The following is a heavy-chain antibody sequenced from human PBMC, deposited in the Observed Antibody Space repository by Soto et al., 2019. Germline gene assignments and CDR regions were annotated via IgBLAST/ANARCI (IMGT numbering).Heavy chain of an antibody. D-gene: IGHD6-19*01. Sequence: SQTLPLTCAISWESVSSSRAAWNWIRPSPSRGLEWLGRTYYRSRWYNDYAVSVKSRIIINPDTSKNQFSLQLKSVTPEDTAVYYCARRAVPVAARLNTPGDDAFDIWGQGTMVTVSS. J-gene: IGHJ3*02. CDR2: TYYRSRWYN. CDR1: WESVSSSRAA. V-gene: IGHV6-1*01. CDR3: ARRAVPVAARLNTPGDDAFDI.